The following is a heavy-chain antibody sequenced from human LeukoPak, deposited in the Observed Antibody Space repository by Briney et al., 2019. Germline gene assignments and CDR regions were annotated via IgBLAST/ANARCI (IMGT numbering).Heavy chain of an antibody. V-gene: IGHV4-31*03. CDR3: ARDRDYSWFDP. Sequence: PSETLSLTCTVSGGSISSGGYYWSWIRQHPGRGLEWIGYIYYSGSTYYNPSLKSRVTISVGTSKNQFSLKLSSVTAADTAVYYCARDRDYSWFDPWGQGTLVTVSS. D-gene: IGHD2-21*01. CDR2: IYYSGST. J-gene: IGHJ5*02. CDR1: GGSISSGGYY.